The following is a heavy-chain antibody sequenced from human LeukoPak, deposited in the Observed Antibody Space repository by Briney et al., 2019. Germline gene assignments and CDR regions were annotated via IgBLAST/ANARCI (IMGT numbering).Heavy chain of an antibody. J-gene: IGHJ6*02. D-gene: IGHD4-11*01. Sequence: NPGGSLRLSCAASGFTFSSYSMNWVRQAPGKGLEWVSSISSSRSYIYYADSVKGRFTISRDNTKNSLYLEMNSLRAEDTAVYYCARATYSNYAYYYHGLDVWGQGTTVTVS. V-gene: IGHV3-21*06. CDR1: GFTFSSYS. CDR2: ISSSRSYI. CDR3: ARATYSNYAYYYHGLDV.